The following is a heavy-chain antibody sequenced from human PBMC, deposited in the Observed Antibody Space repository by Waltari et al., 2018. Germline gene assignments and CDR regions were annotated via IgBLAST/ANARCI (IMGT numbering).Heavy chain of an antibody. Sequence: EVQLVESGGGIVQPGGSLRLSCAASGFIFSDYWMHWVRQAPGTGLVSVSLSNTDGTITGYADSVKGRFTISRDNAKKTLVLQMDSLTAEDTAIYYCVLYSSEPLGDCWGQGTLVTVSS. CDR2: SNTDGTIT. D-gene: IGHD6-19*01. CDR3: VLYSSEPLGDC. V-gene: IGHV3-74*01. J-gene: IGHJ4*02. CDR1: GFIFSDYW.